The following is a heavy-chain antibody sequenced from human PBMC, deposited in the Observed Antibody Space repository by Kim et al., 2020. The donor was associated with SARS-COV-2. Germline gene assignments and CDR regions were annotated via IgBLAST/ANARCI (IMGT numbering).Heavy chain of an antibody. J-gene: IGHJ4*02. CDR2: ISYDGSNK. CDR3: AKDLNDYGDYVGLTFDY. CDR1: GFTFSSYG. V-gene: IGHV3-30*18. Sequence: GGSLRLSCAASGFTFSSYGMHWVRQAPGKGLEWVAVISYDGSNKYYADSVKGRFTISRDNSKNTLYLQMNSLRAEDTAVYYCAKDLNDYGDYVGLTFDYWGQGTLVTVSS. D-gene: IGHD4-17*01.